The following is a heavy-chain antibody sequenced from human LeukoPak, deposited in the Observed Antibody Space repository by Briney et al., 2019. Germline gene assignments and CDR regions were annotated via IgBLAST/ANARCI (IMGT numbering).Heavy chain of an antibody. CDR1: GYSLTSYA. Sequence: ASVKVSCKASGYSLTSYAIHWVRQAPGQRLEWMGRNNAVNGNTKYSQEFQGRVTITADKSTSTAYMELSSLRSEDTAVYYCALGYCSGGSCYDGNYYFDYWGQGTLVTVSS. J-gene: IGHJ4*02. V-gene: IGHV1-3*02. CDR2: NNAVNGNT. D-gene: IGHD2-15*01. CDR3: ALGYCSGGSCYDGNYYFDY.